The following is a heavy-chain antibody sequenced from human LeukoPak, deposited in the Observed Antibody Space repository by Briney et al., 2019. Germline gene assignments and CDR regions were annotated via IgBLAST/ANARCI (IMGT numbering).Heavy chain of an antibody. Sequence: PETLSLTCAVYGGSFSGYYWSWIRQPPGKGLEWIGEINHSGSTNYNPSLKSRATISVDTPKNQFSLKLSSVTAADTAVYYCARGPIWYGVWFDPWGQGTLVTVSS. V-gene: IGHV4-34*01. J-gene: IGHJ5*02. CDR3: ARGPIWYGVWFDP. CDR1: GGSFSGYY. D-gene: IGHD3-10*01. CDR2: INHSGST.